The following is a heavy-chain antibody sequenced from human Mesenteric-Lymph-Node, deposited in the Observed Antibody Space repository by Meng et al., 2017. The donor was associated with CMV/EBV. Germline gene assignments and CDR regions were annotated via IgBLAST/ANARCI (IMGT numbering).Heavy chain of an antibody. CDR2: INPNSGGT. V-gene: IGHV1-2*02. D-gene: IGHD2-2*03. Sequence: YTFTGYYMHWVRQAPGQGLEWMGWINPNSGGTNYAQKFQGRVTMTRDTSISTAYMELSRLRSDDTAVYYCARAGYCSSTSCYGRFDPWGQGTLVTVSS. CDR1: YTFTGYY. CDR3: ARAGYCSSTSCYGRFDP. J-gene: IGHJ5*02.